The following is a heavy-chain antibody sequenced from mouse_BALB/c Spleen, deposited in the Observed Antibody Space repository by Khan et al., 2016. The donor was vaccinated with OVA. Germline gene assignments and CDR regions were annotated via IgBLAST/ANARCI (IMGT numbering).Heavy chain of an antibody. CDR1: AYSITSGYY. CDR3: ASKSYGKGAY. CDR2: ISYDGSN. Sequence: VQLKESGPGLVKPSQSLSLTCSVTAYSITSGYYWSWIRQFPGNRLEWMGYISYDGSNNYNPSLKNRISITRDTSKKQFFLKLNSVTTEDTATYYCASKSYGKGAYWGQGTLVTVSA. D-gene: IGHD2-1*01. J-gene: IGHJ3*01. V-gene: IGHV3-6*02.